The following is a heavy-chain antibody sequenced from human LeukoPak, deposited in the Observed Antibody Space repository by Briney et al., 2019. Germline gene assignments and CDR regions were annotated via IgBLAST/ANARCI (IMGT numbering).Heavy chain of an antibody. CDR2: ISYDGSNK. Sequence: GGSLRLSCAASGFTFSSYAMHWVRQAPGKGLEWVAVISYDGSNKYYADSVKGRFTISRDNSKNTLYLQMNSLRAEDTAVYYCARGARYYDFWSGHNYWGQGTLVTVSS. CDR1: GFTFSSYA. D-gene: IGHD3-3*01. CDR3: ARGARYYDFWSGHNY. V-gene: IGHV3-30*14. J-gene: IGHJ4*02.